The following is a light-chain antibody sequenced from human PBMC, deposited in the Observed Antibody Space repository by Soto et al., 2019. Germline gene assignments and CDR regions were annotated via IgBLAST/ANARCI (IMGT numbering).Light chain of an antibody. CDR3: QQYNSYSLT. Sequence: DIQMTQSPSTLSASVGDRVTITCRASQSISSWLAWYQQKPGKAPKLLIYKASSLESGVPSRFSGSGSGTEFTLNISSLQPDDFATYYCQQYNSYSLTFGQGTKVEIK. V-gene: IGKV1-5*03. CDR1: QSISSW. CDR2: KAS. J-gene: IGKJ1*01.